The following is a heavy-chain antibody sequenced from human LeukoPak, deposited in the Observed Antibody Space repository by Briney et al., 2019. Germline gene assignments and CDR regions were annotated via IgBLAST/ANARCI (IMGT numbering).Heavy chain of an antibody. CDR1: GFTFSSYS. V-gene: IGHV3-21*01. D-gene: IGHD7-27*01. CDR2: ISSSSSYI. J-gene: IGHJ4*02. Sequence: PGGSLRLSCAASGFTFSSYSMNWVRQAPGKGLEWVSSISSSSSYIYYADSVKGRFTISRDSAKNSLYLQMNSLRAEDTAVYYCARRNWGEGIYYFDYWGQGTLVTVSS. CDR3: ARRNWGEGIYYFDY.